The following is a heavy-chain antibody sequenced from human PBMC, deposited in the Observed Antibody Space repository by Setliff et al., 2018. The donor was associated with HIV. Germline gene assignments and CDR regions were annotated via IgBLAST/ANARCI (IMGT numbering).Heavy chain of an antibody. Sequence: ASVKVSCKASGYTFTAYYLHWVRQAPGQGLEWMGWINPNSGGTDYAQKFRGTVTMTRDTSISTAYMGLSRLTSDDTAVYYCARGPNYYDRGSYYNFDYWGEGTLVTVS. D-gene: IGHD3-22*01. CDR2: INPNSGGT. CDR3: ARGPNYYDRGSYYNFDY. CDR1: GYTFTAYY. J-gene: IGHJ4*02. V-gene: IGHV1-2*02.